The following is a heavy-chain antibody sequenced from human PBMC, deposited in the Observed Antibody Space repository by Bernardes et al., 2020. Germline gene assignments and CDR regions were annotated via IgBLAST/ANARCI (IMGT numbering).Heavy chain of an antibody. CDR2: IYTSGST. V-gene: IGHV4-4*07. CDR1: GGSISSYY. Sequence: SETLSLTCTVSGGSISSYYLSWIRQPAGKGLEWIGRIYTSGSTNYNPSLKSRVPMSVDTSKNQFSLKLSSVTAADTAVYYCARHDYGEGDAFDIWGQGTIVTVSS. D-gene: IGHD4-17*01. J-gene: IGHJ3*02. CDR3: ARHDYGEGDAFDI.